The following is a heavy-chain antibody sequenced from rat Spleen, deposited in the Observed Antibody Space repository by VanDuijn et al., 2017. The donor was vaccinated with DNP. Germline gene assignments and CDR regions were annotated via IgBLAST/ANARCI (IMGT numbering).Heavy chain of an antibody. J-gene: IGHJ4*01. Sequence: QVQLKESGPGLVQPSQTLSLTCTVSGFSLTSYGVSWVRQPPGKGLEWIATISSGGDIDYNSALKSRLSISRDTSKSQVFLKLNSLQTEDTAIYYCTREWGSTTDYYDYAIDAWGQGTSVTVSS. D-gene: IGHD1-6*01. CDR2: ISSGGDI. V-gene: IGHV2-4*01. CDR1: GFSLTSYG. CDR3: TREWGSTTDYYDYAIDA.